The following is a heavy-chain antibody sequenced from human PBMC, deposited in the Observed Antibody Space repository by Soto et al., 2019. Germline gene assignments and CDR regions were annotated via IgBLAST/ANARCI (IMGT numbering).Heavy chain of an antibody. D-gene: IGHD5-12*01. J-gene: IGHJ5*02. CDR3: GRDQSGTGYDVDWFDP. V-gene: IGHV1-3*01. Sequence: QVHFVQSGAEVKKPGASVKVSCKASGYTFSGHAIHWLRQAPGQRPELLGWINAGNSKTSYSEKFEGRVTVTRDTGATTVNMELTSLTSADTAVYYCGRDQSGTGYDVDWFDPWCQGTLVTVSS. CDR2: INAGNSKT. CDR1: GYTFSGHA.